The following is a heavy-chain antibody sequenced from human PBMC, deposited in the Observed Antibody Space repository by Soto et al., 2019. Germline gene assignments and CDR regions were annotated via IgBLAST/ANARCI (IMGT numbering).Heavy chain of an antibody. V-gene: IGHV3-49*03. D-gene: IGHD6-6*01. CDR1: GFTFGDYA. Sequence: RRLSCTASGFTFGDYAMSWFRQAPGKGLEWVGFIRSKAYGGTTEYAASVKGRFTISRDDSKSIAYLQMNSLKTEDTAVYYCTRDIAARYYYYGMDVWGQGTTVTVSS. J-gene: IGHJ6*02. CDR2: IRSKAYGGTT. CDR3: TRDIAARYYYYGMDV.